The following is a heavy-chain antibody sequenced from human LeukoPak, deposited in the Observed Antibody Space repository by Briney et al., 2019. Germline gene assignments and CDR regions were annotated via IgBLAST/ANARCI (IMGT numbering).Heavy chain of an antibody. CDR3: ARDGEESRWLSAGGYYYYYMDV. Sequence: SETLSLTCTVSGGSISSYYWSWIRQPPGKGLEWIGYIYYSGSTTYNPSLKSRVTISVDTSKNQFSLKLSSVTAADTAVHYCARDGEESRWLSAGGYYYYYMDVWGKGTTVTVSS. J-gene: IGHJ6*03. V-gene: IGHV4-59*01. D-gene: IGHD3-16*02. CDR1: GGSISSYY. CDR2: IYYSGST.